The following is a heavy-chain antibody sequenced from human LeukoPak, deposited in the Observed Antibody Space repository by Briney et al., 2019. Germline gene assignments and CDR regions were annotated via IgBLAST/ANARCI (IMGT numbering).Heavy chain of an antibody. D-gene: IGHD3-10*01. CDR1: GGSISSYY. CDR2: IYYSGST. Sequence: SETLSLTCTVSGGSISSYYWSWIRQPPGKGLEWIGYIYYSGSTNYNPSLKSRVTISVDTSKNQFSLKLSSVTAADTAVYYCARLFPSAYGSGSYAFDIWGQGTMVTVSS. CDR3: ARLFPSAYGSGSYAFDI. J-gene: IGHJ3*02. V-gene: IGHV4-59*08.